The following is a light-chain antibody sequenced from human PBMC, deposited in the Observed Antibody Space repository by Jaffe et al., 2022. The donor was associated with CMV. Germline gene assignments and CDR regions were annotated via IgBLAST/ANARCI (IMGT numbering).Light chain of an antibody. Sequence: ETQMTQSPSTLSASVGDRVTVTCRASQTISDCLAWYQQKPGKAPKLLIYRTSSLESGVPSRFSGSGSGTEFTLTISSLQPDDFATYYCQQYKTYPWAFGQGTKVEIK. CDR3: QQYKTYPWA. V-gene: IGKV1-5*03. CDR1: QTISDC. CDR2: RTS. J-gene: IGKJ1*01.